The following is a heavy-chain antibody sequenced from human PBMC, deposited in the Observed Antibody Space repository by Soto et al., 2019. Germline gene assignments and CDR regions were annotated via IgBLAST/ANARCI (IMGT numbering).Heavy chain of an antibody. Sequence: ASVEVSCTNSGYTFTDYKWHWVRQATGQRLEWMGWINAGNGNTKYSQKFQGRVTITRDTSASTAYMELSSLRSEDTAVYYCARGLNGYLHYFDYWGQGTLVTVSS. V-gene: IGHV1-3*01. CDR2: INAGNGNT. CDR3: ARGLNGYLHYFDY. CDR1: GYTFTDYK. D-gene: IGHD5-18*01. J-gene: IGHJ4*02.